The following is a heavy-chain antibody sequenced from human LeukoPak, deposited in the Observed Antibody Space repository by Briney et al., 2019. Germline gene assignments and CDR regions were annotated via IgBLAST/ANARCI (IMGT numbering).Heavy chain of an antibody. CDR3: ATKQWLAPPPDS. J-gene: IGHJ4*02. Sequence: GGSLRLSCAASGFTFSKYWMLWVRQAPGKGLESVSRINTDGTVTTYADSVRGRFTFSRDNADNTMFLQMNSVRDEDTAVYYCATKQWLAPPPDSWGQGTPVTVSS. CDR2: INTDGTVT. V-gene: IGHV3-74*01. CDR1: GFTFSKYW. D-gene: IGHD6-19*01.